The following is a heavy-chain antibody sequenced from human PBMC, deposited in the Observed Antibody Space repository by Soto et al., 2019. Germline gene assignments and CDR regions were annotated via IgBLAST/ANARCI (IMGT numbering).Heavy chain of an antibody. Sequence: PSETLSLTCAVSGGSISSSNWWSWVRQPPGKGLEWIGEIYHSGSTNYNPSLKSRVTISVDKSKNQFSLKLSSVTAADTAVYYCARVVIAVAGPYYFDYWGQGTLVTV. V-gene: IGHV4-4*02. CDR2: IYHSGST. CDR3: ARVVIAVAGPYYFDY. CDR1: GGSISSSNW. D-gene: IGHD6-19*01. J-gene: IGHJ4*02.